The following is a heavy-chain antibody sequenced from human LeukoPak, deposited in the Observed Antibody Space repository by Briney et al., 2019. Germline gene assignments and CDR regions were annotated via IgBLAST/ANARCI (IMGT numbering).Heavy chain of an antibody. CDR1: GFTFSSYT. CDR3: ARSGALVGAISPGALDI. V-gene: IGHV3-30*04. J-gene: IGHJ3*02. D-gene: IGHD1-26*01. CDR2: ISYDGSNK. Sequence: GGSLRLSCAASGFTFSSYTMHWVRQAPGKGLEWVAVISYDGSNKYYADSVKGRFTISRDNSKNTLYLQMNSLRAEDTAVYYCARSGALVGAISPGALDIWGQGTMVTVSS.